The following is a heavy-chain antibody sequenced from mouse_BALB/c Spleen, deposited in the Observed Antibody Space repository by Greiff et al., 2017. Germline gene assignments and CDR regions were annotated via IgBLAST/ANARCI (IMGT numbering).Heavy chain of an antibody. J-gene: IGHJ3*01. CDR1: GYTFTSYY. CDR3: AWGVRFAY. CDR2: IYPGNVNT. Sequence: VQLQQSGPELVKPGASVRISCKASGYTFTSYYIHWVKQRPGQGLEWIGWIYPGNVNTKYNEKFKGKATLTADKSSSTAYMQLSSLTSEDSAVYFCAWGVRFAYWGQGTLVTVSA. V-gene: IGHV1S56*01.